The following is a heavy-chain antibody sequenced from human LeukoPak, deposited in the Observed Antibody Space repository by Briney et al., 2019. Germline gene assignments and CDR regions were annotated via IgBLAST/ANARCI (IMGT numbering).Heavy chain of an antibody. CDR1: GYTFTSFG. Sequence: ASVKVSCKASGYTFTSFGINWVRQAPGQGLEWMGRINPNSGGTNYAQKFQGRVTMTRDTSISTAYMELSRLRSDDTAVYYCARGEIVGATKLKIMPDYWGQGTLVTVSS. D-gene: IGHD1-26*01. CDR2: INPNSGGT. V-gene: IGHV1-2*06. CDR3: ARGEIVGATKLKIMPDY. J-gene: IGHJ4*02.